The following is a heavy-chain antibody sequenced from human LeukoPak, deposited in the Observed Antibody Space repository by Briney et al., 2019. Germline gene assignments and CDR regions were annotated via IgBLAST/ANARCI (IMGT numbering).Heavy chain of an antibody. D-gene: IGHD2-15*01. Sequence: ASVKVSCKASGYTFITYGISWVRQAPGQGLEWMGWISAYNGNTNYAQRFQGRVTMTIDTSTSTAYMELRSLKSDDTAVYYCARKGGGGIVLILDYWGQGTLVTVSS. CDR1: GYTFITYG. V-gene: IGHV1-18*01. CDR2: ISAYNGNT. CDR3: ARKGGGGIVLILDY. J-gene: IGHJ4*02.